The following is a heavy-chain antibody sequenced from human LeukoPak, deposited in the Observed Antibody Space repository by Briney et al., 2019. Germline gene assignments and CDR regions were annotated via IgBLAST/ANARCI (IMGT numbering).Heavy chain of an antibody. Sequence: GGSLRLSCAASGFTFSSYAMHWVRQAPGKGLEWVAFIRYDGSNKYYADSVKGRFTISRDNSKNTLYLQMNSLRAEDTAVYYCAKVGATSEDYWGQGTLVTVSS. CDR2: IRYDGSNK. J-gene: IGHJ4*02. CDR3: AKVGATSEDY. D-gene: IGHD1-26*01. V-gene: IGHV3-30*02. CDR1: GFTFSSYA.